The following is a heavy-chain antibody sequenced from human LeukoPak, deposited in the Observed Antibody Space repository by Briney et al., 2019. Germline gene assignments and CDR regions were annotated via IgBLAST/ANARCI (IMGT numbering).Heavy chain of an antibody. D-gene: IGHD3-22*01. CDR2: IYHSGST. V-gene: IGHV4-38-2*02. J-gene: IGHJ5*02. CDR1: GYSISSGYY. Sequence: SETLSLTCTVSGYSISSGYYWGWIRQPPGKGLEWIGSIYHSGSTYYNPSLKSRVTISVDTSKNQFSLKLSSVTAADTAVYYCARATYYYDSSGYIKASRFWFDPWGQGTLVTVSS. CDR3: ARATYYYDSSGYIKASRFWFDP.